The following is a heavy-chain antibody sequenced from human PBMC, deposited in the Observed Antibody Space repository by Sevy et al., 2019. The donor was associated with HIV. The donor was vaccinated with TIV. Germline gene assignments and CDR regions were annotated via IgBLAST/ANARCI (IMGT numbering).Heavy chain of an antibody. V-gene: IGHV1-18*01. D-gene: IGHD3-3*01. CDR1: GYTFTSYG. CDR3: ARSQRHTIFGVVSRTDYYYYMDV. Sequence: ASVKVSCKASGYTFTSYGISWVRQAPGQGLEWMGWISAYNGNTNYAQKLQGRVTMTTDTSTSTAYMELRSLRSDDTAVYYCARSQRHTIFGVVSRTDYYYYMDVWGKGTTVTVSS. J-gene: IGHJ6*03. CDR2: ISAYNGNT.